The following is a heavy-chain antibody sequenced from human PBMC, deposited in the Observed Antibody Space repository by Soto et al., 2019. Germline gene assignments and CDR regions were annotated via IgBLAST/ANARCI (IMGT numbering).Heavy chain of an antibody. CDR2: IYYSGST. CDR1: GDSISSGGYY. D-gene: IGHD3-9*01. CDR3: AREVSGYYDILTGYSPLFEGRFGGGYYYGMDV. Sequence: SETLSLTCTVSGDSISSGGYYWSLIRQHPGKGLEWIGYIYYSGSTYYNPSLKSRVTISVDTSQNQFSLKLSSVTAADMAVYYCAREVSGYYDILTGYSPLFEGRFGGGYYYGMDVWGQGTTVNVSS. V-gene: IGHV4-31*03. J-gene: IGHJ6*02.